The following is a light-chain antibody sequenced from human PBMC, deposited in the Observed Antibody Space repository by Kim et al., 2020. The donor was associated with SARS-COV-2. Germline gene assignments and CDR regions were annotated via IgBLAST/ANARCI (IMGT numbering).Light chain of an antibody. V-gene: IGKV3-15*01. J-gene: IGKJ2*01. CDR1: QSVGKN. Sequence: VYPGERATLSCRASQSVGKNVAWFQQKLGQAPRLLIYGASTRATDVPPRFSGSGSETEFTLTITSLQSEDFAVYFCQHYDNWPPYTFGQGTKLEIK. CDR2: GAS. CDR3: QHYDNWPPYT.